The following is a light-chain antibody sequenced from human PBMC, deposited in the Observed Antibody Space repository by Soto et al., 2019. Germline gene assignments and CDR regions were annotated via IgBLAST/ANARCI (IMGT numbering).Light chain of an antibody. V-gene: IGKV1-5*03. CDR2: KAS. CDR1: QRISSW. CDR3: QQYDTYSGT. J-gene: IGKJ1*01. Sequence: DIQMTQSPSTLSASVGDRVTITCRASQRISSWLAWYQQKAGKAPNLLIYKASSLESGVPSRFSGSGSGTEFTLTISSRQPDDFATYYCQQYDTYSGTFGQGTKVEIK.